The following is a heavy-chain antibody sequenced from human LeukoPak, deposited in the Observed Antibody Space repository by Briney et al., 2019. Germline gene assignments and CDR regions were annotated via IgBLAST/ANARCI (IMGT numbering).Heavy chain of an antibody. CDR1: GFTFSNYW. D-gene: IGHD1-26*01. J-gene: IGHJ4*02. Sequence: GGSLRLSCAASGFTFSNYWMHWVRQAPGKGLVWASRIDGDGSSLAYADSVKGRFTVSRDNAKNTLYLQMDSLRAEDTAVYYCSRASYSAPTPGYWGQGTLVTVSS. V-gene: IGHV3-74*01. CDR3: SRASYSAPTPGY. CDR2: IDGDGSSL.